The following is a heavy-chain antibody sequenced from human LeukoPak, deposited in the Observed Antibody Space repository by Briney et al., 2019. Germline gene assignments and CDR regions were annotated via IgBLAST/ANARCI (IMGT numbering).Heavy chain of an antibody. V-gene: IGHV3-30*03. Sequence: GGSLRLSCAASGFTFSRYGMHWVRQAPGKGLEWVAVVSFEGSNKYYADSVKGRFTISRDNSKNTLSLQMNSLRAEDTAVYHCATGGALGGHFPYWGQGTLVTVSS. CDR3: ATGGALGGHFPY. D-gene: IGHD1-26*01. CDR1: GFTFSRYG. CDR2: VSFEGSNK. J-gene: IGHJ4*02.